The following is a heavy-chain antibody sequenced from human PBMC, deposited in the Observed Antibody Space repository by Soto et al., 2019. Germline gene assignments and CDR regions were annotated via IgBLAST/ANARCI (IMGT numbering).Heavy chain of an antibody. D-gene: IGHD3-9*01. CDR2: ISAYNGNT. V-gene: IGHV1-18*01. Sequence: ASVKVSCKASGYTFTSYGISWVRQAPGQGLEWMGWISAYNGNTNYAQKLQGRVTMTTDTSTSTAYMELRSLRSDDTAVYYCAREGNSDDILTGTSGGLGYWGQGTLVTVSS. J-gene: IGHJ4*02. CDR1: GYTFTSYG. CDR3: AREGNSDDILTGTSGGLGY.